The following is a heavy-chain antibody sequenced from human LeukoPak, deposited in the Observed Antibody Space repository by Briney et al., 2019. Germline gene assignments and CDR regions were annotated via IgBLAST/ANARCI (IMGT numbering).Heavy chain of an antibody. D-gene: IGHD3-3*01. Sequence: GESLKISCAASGFTFSSYSMNWVRQAPGKGLEWVSYISTSSTTIYYADSVKGRFTISRDNAKNSLYLQMNSLRAGDTAVYYCARADGYYDFWSGPSTGFDPWGQGTLVTVSS. CDR1: GFTFSSYS. CDR3: ARADGYYDFWSGPSTGFDP. V-gene: IGHV3-48*01. J-gene: IGHJ5*02. CDR2: ISTSSTTI.